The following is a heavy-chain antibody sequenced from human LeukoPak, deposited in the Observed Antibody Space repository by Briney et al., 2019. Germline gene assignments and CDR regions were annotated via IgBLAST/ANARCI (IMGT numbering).Heavy chain of an antibody. CDR1: GYTFTSYD. Sequence: ASVKVSCKASGYTFTSYDINWVRQATGQGLEWMGWMNPNSGNTGYAQKFQGRVTMTRNTSISTAYMELSSLRSEDTAVYYCAMLNDFWTDYYYMDVWGKGTTVTVSS. D-gene: IGHD3/OR15-3a*01. CDR3: AMLNDFWTDYYYMDV. V-gene: IGHV1-8*01. J-gene: IGHJ6*03. CDR2: MNPNSGNT.